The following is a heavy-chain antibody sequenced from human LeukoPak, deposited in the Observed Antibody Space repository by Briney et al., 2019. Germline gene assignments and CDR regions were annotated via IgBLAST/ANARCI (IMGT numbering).Heavy chain of an antibody. CDR2: MNPNSGNT. D-gene: IGHD3-10*01. CDR1: RYTFTSYD. V-gene: IGHV1-8*01. J-gene: IGHJ4*02. Sequence: ASVKVSCRASRYTFTSYDINWVRQATGQGLEWMGWMNPNSGNTGYAQKFQGRVTMTRNTSISTAYMELSSLRSEDTAVYYCARGRAVRGVPTYYWGQGTLVTVSS. CDR3: ARGRAVRGVPTYY.